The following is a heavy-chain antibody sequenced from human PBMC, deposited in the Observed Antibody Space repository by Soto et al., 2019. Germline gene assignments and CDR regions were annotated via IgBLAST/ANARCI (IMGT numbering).Heavy chain of an antibody. CDR2: IIPIFGTA. V-gene: IGHV1-69*01. D-gene: IGHD2-15*01. J-gene: IGHJ5*02. CDR3: ARVTSPVDNWFDP. Sequence: SVKFSCNASGGTFSSYAISWVRQAPGQGLEWMGGIIPIFGTANYAQKFQGRVTITADESTSTAYMELSSLRSEDTAVYYCARVTSPVDNWFDPWGQGTLVTVSS. CDR1: GGTFSSYA.